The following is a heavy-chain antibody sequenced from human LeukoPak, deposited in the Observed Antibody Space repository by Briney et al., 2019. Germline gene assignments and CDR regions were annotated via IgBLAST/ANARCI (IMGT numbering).Heavy chain of an antibody. Sequence: SETLSLTCAVYGGSFSGYYWSWIRQPPGKGLEWIGEINHSGSTNYNPSLKSRVTISVDTSKNQFSLKLSSVTAADTAVYYCASLYYYDTRAPFDYWGQGTLVTVSS. CDR2: INHSGST. J-gene: IGHJ4*02. D-gene: IGHD3-22*01. CDR1: GGSFSGYY. CDR3: ASLYYYDTRAPFDY. V-gene: IGHV4-34*01.